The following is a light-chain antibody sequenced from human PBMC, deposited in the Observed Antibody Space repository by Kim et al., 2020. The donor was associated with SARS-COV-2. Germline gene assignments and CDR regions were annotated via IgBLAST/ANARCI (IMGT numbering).Light chain of an antibody. V-gene: IGLV4-69*01. CDR3: QTWGTGTWV. Sequence: SVKLTCPLSSGHSSYAIAWHQQQPEKGPRYLMKLNSDGSHSKGDGIPDRFSGSSSGAERYLTISSLQSEDEADYYCQTWGTGTWVFGGGTQLTVL. CDR2: LNSDGSH. CDR1: SGHSSYA. J-gene: IGLJ3*02.